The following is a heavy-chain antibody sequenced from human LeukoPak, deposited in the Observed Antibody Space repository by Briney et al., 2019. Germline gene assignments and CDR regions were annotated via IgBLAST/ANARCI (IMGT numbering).Heavy chain of an antibody. D-gene: IGHD6-19*01. CDR1: GYTFNSYG. Sequence: ASVEVPYKACGYTFNSYGVSGVRQAPGQGLEWRGWISAYNGRTNHAQNLQGRVTITTDTSTSTASLERRSLRSDDTAVYYCARGTLDSSFWWTTPFDYCGQPTLVTASP. J-gene: IGHJ4*02. V-gene: IGHV1-18*01. CDR2: ISAYNGRT. CDR3: ARGTLDSSFWWTTPFDY.